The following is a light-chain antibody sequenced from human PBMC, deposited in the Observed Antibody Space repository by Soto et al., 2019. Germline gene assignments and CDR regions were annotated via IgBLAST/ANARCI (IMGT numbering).Light chain of an antibody. J-gene: IGLJ1*01. CDR2: EGG. V-gene: IGLV2-23*01. Sequence: QSVLTQPASVSGSPVQSSTLSCTGTSSDVGSYNLVSWYEQHPGKAPKLMISEGGKRPSGVSNRFSGSKSGNTASLTISGLQAEDEADYYCRSFAGGSTYVFGPGTKVTVL. CDR1: SSDVGSYNL. CDR3: RSFAGGSTYV.